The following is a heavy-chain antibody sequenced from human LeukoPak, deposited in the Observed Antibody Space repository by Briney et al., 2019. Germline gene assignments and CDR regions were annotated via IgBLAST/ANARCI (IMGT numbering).Heavy chain of an antibody. CDR3: ARGLGGSGSYFLTFDY. J-gene: IGHJ4*02. CDR1: GYTFTTYS. D-gene: IGHD1-26*01. Sequence: GASVKLSCKASGYTFTTYSINWVRQAPGQGLEWMGWISAYNGNTKYAQKLQGRVTMTTDTSTSTAYMELRSLRSDDTAVYYCARGLGGSGSYFLTFDYWGQGTLVIVSS. CDR2: ISAYNGNT. V-gene: IGHV1-18*01.